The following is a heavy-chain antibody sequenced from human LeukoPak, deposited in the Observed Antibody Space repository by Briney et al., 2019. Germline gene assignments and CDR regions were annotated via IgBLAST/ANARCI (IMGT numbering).Heavy chain of an antibody. D-gene: IGHD2-2*01. V-gene: IGHV3-23*01. Sequence: GGSLRLSCAASGFTFSSYAMSWVRQAPGKGLEWVSAISGSGGSTYYADSVKGRFTISRDNSKNTLYLQMNSLRAEDTAVYYCATAHQRGPMYFDYWGQGTLVTVSS. CDR3: ATAHQRGPMYFDY. CDR1: GFTFSSYA. J-gene: IGHJ4*02. CDR2: ISGSGGST.